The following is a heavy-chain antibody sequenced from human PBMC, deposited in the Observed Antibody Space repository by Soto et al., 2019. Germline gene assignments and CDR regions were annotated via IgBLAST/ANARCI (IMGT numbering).Heavy chain of an antibody. J-gene: IGHJ4*02. CDR3: ARGGSTWYVDY. D-gene: IGHD6-13*01. CDR1: GGSFNGYK. CDR2: IDHTGST. V-gene: IGHV4-34*01. Sequence: SETLSLTCAVSGGSFNGYKWSWIRQPPGKGLEWIGDIDHTGSTNYNPTLNSRVTMSIGASKNQFSLWLSSVTAADTAIYYCARGGSTWYVDYWGQGTLVTVSS.